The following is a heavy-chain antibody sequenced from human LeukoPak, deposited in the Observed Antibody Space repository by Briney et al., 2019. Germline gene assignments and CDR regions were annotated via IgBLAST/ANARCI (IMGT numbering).Heavy chain of an antibody. CDR1: GFTFSSYA. CDR3: AKEVFTGSGGAFDI. V-gene: IGHV3-30-3*01. J-gene: IGHJ3*02. CDR2: ISYDGSNK. Sequence: PGGSLRLSCAASGFTFSSYAMHWVRQAPGKGLEWVAVISYDGSNKYYADSVKGRFTSSRDNAKKSVFLQMNSLRVEDTAVYYCAKEVFTGSGGAFDIWGPGTMVTVSS. D-gene: IGHD1-14*01.